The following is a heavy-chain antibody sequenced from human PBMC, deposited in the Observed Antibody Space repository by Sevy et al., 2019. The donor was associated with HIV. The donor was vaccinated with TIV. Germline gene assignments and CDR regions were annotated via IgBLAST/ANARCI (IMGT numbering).Heavy chain of an antibody. CDR2: ISSSGSTI. D-gene: IGHD3-3*01. J-gene: IGHJ6*02. Sequence: GGSLRLSCAASGFTFSDYYMSWIRQAPGKGLEWVSYISSSGSTIYYADSVKGRFTISRENAKNSLYLQMNSLRAEDTAVYYCARGSYDFWSGYYASINYYYYYGMDVWGQGTTVTVSS. CDR3: ARGSYDFWSGYYASINYYYYYGMDV. V-gene: IGHV3-11*01. CDR1: GFTFSDYY.